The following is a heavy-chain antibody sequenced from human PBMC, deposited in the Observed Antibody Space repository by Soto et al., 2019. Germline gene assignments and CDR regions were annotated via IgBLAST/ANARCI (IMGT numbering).Heavy chain of an antibody. CDR1: GCSINSNFW. CDR2: IYQTGSI. Sequence: LSLTCVVSGCSINSNFWSWVRQPPGKGLEWIGEIYQTGSINYNPSLRSRVTISVDKSKNQLSLKVDSVTAEDTAFYYCVIGNDNYDFWNNWSLDPWGQGTLVTVSS. J-gene: IGHJ5*02. D-gene: IGHD3-3*01. CDR3: VIGNDNYDFWNNWSLDP. V-gene: IGHV4-4*02.